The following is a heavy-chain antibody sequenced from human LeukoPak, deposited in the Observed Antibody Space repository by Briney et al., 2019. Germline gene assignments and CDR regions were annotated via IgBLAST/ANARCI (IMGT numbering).Heavy chain of an antibody. CDR3: ARGKWELLDY. CDR2: IYYSGST. CDR1: RFTLNQYFM. Sequence: GSLRLSCTASRFTLNQYFMSWIRQPPGKGLEWIGSIYYSGSTYYNPSLKSRVTISVDTSKNQFSLKLSSVTAADTAVYYCARGKWELLDYWGQGTLVTVSS. V-gene: IGHV4-39*01. J-gene: IGHJ4*02. D-gene: IGHD1-26*01.